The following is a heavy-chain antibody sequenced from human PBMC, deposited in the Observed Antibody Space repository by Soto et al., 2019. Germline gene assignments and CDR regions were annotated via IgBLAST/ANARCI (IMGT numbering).Heavy chain of an antibody. CDR1: GYTFTSYG. Sequence: GASVKVSCKASGYTFTSYGISWVRQAPGQGLEWMGWISAYNGNTNYAQKLQGRVTMTTDTSTSTAYMELRSLRSDDTAVYYCARMAYYDFWSGYYTGYCWFDPWGQGTLVTVS. CDR2: ISAYNGNT. D-gene: IGHD3-3*01. J-gene: IGHJ5*02. V-gene: IGHV1-18*01. CDR3: ARMAYYDFWSGYYTGYCWFDP.